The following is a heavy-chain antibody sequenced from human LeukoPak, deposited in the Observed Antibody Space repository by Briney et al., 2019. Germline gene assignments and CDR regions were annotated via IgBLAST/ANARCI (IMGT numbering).Heavy chain of an antibody. Sequence: ASVKVSCKASGYTFTSYGISWVRQAPGQGLEWMGWINPNNGDTGSAQKFQGRVTLTRATSINTAYLDLSNLRSDDTAVYYCAREPLAVAAANNAFDFWGQGTMVTVSS. D-gene: IGHD2-15*01. J-gene: IGHJ3*01. CDR1: GYTFTSYG. CDR3: AREPLAVAAANNAFDF. CDR2: INPNNGDT. V-gene: IGHV1-2*02.